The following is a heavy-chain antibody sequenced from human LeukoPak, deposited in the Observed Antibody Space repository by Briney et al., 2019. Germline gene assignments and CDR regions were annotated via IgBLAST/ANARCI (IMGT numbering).Heavy chain of an antibody. CDR1: GFTFSSYA. CDR2: ISYDGSNK. D-gene: IGHD3-22*01. CDR3: AREKDYDSSGYLYY. J-gene: IGHJ4*02. Sequence: GGSLRLSCAASGFTFSSYAMHWVRQAPGKGLEWVAVISYDGSNKYYADSVKGRFTISRDNSKNTLYLQMNSLRAEDTAVYYCAREKDYDSSGYLYYWGQGTLVTVSS. V-gene: IGHV3-30*04.